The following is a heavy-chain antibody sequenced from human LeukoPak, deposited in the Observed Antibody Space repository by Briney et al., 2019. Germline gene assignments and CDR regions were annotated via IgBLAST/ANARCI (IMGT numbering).Heavy chain of an antibody. Sequence: SETLSFTGSVSGGSISSDSFYWGWIRQPPGKGLEWIGSMYYSGSTYYNPSLKSRVTISVDTSKNQFSLKLSSVTAADTAVYYCARWTKNYFDYWGQGTLVTVSS. J-gene: IGHJ4*02. CDR3: ARWTKNYFDY. V-gene: IGHV4-39*01. D-gene: IGHD3/OR15-3a*01. CDR2: MYYSGST. CDR1: GGSISSDSFY.